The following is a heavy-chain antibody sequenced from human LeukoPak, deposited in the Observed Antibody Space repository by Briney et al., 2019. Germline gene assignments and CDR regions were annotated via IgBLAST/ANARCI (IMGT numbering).Heavy chain of an antibody. D-gene: IGHD1-7*01. CDR3: ARPNWNYPERPGNWFDP. J-gene: IGHJ5*02. V-gene: IGHV3-21*01. CDR1: GFTFSSYS. CDR2: ISSSSSYI. Sequence: GGSLRPSCAASGFTFSSYSMNWVRQAPGKGLEWVSSISSSSSYIYYADSVKGRFTISRDNAKNSLYLQMNSLRAEDTAVYYCARPNWNYPERPGNWFDPWGQGTLVTVSS.